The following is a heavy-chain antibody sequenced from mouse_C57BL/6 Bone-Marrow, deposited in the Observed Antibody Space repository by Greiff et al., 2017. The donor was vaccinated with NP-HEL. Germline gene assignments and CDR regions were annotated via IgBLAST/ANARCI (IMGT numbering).Heavy chain of an antibody. CDR3: ARPFYDSPFAY. Sequence: EVKLMESGGGLVKPGGSLKLSCAASGFTFSSYTMSWVRQTPEKRLEWVATISGGGGNTYYPDSVKGRFTISRDNAKNTLYLQMSSLRSEDTALYYCARPFYDSPFAYWGQGTLVTVSA. J-gene: IGHJ3*01. CDR2: ISGGGGNT. D-gene: IGHD2-4*01. V-gene: IGHV5-9*01. CDR1: GFTFSSYT.